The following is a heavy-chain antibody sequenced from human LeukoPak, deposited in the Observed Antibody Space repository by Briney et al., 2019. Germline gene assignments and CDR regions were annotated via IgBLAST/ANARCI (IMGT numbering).Heavy chain of an antibody. CDR3: AGQGQIGYTYGF. CDR1: GGSFSGYY. J-gene: IGHJ4*02. Sequence: MTSETLSLTCAIYGGSFSGYYWSWIRQPPGKGLEWIGEINHSGSTNYNPSLKSRVAISVDKSKNQLSLNLYSVTAADTAVYYCAGQGQIGYTYGFWGQGALVTVSS. V-gene: IGHV4-34*01. CDR2: INHSGST. D-gene: IGHD5-18*01.